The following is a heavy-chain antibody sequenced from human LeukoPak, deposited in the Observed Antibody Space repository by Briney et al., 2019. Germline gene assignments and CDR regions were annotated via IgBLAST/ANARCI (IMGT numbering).Heavy chain of an antibody. CDR1: GFTFSSYS. CDR3: ASYPYSGSYFFDY. Sequence: PGGSLRLFCAASGFTFSSYSMNWVRQAPGKGLEWVSSISSSSSYIYYADSVKGRFTISRDNAKNSLYLQMNSLRAEDTAVYYCASYPYSGSYFFDYWGQGTLVTVSS. V-gene: IGHV3-21*01. J-gene: IGHJ4*02. CDR2: ISSSSSYI. D-gene: IGHD1-26*01.